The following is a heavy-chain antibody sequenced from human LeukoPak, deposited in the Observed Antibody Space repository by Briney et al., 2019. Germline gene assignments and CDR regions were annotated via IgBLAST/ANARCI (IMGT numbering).Heavy chain of an antibody. Sequence: GGSLRLSCAASGFTFSSYEMSWVRQAPGKGLEWVSYISSSGSTIYYADSVKGRFTISRDNAKNSLYLQMNSLRAEDTAVYYCAGETYDILTGYQYYFDYWGQGTLVTVSS. D-gene: IGHD3-9*01. CDR3: AGETYDILTGYQYYFDY. J-gene: IGHJ4*02. CDR2: ISSSGSTI. CDR1: GFTFSSYE. V-gene: IGHV3-48*03.